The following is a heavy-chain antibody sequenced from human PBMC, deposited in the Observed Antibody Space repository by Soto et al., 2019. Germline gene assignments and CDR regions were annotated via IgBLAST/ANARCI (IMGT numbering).Heavy chain of an antibody. CDR2: ISAYNGNT. D-gene: IGHD6-13*01. CDR1: GYTFTSYG. Sequence: ASVKVSCKASGYTFTSYGISWVRQAPGQGLEWMGWISAYNGNTNYAQKLQGRATMTTDTSTSTAYMELRSLRSDDTAVYYCARVLDSSSRRGNWFDPWGRGTLVTVSS. V-gene: IGHV1-18*01. CDR3: ARVLDSSSRRGNWFDP. J-gene: IGHJ5*02.